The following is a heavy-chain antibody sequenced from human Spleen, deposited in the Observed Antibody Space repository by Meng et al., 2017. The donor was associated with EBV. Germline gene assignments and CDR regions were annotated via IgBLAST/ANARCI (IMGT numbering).Heavy chain of an antibody. D-gene: IGHD2-2*01. J-gene: IGHJ4*02. CDR1: GYSFTSQG. V-gene: IGHV1-18*01. CDR2: ISGYNGHT. Sequence: QGPLVQSGAGVKKPGASVKVSCKASGYSFTSQGIHWVRQAPGQGLEWMGWISGYNGHTNYAQKFQDRVTMTTDTSTSTAYMELRSLTSDDTAVYYCARGLIAGYDWGQGTLVTVSS. CDR3: ARGLIAGYD.